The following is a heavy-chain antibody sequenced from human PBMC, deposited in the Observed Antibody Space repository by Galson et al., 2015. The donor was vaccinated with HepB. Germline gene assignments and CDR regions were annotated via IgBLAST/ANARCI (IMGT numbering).Heavy chain of an antibody. D-gene: IGHD3-16*02. V-gene: IGHV3-7*01. CDR2: IRQDGSEK. CDR1: GFTFSSYW. CDR3: ARDEPRGSYRFDS. Sequence: SLRLSCAASGFTFSSYWMSWVRQAPGKGLEWVANIRQDGSEKYYVDSVKGRFTISRDNAKTSLYLQMNGLRAEDTAVYYCARDEPRGSYRFDSWGQGALVTVSS. J-gene: IGHJ4*02.